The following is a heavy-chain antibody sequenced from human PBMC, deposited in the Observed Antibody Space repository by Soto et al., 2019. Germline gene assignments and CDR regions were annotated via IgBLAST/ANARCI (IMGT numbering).Heavy chain of an antibody. CDR3: ARKILGSTTRPNYWYFDL. Sequence: EVQVLESGGGLVQPGGSLRLSCAGSGFTFINYAMNWVRQAPGKGLEWVSSISGGGDAAFFPDSVRGRFIISRDNSKNTVTLKMNSMGVDDTAVYYCARKILGSTTRPNYWYFDLWGRGTLVTVSS. J-gene: IGHJ2*01. CDR2: ISGGGDAA. D-gene: IGHD7-27*01. V-gene: IGHV3-23*01. CDR1: GFTFINYA.